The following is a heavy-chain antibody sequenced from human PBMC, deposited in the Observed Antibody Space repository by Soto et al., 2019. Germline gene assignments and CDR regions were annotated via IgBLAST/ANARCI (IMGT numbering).Heavy chain of an antibody. CDR2: VHHSWGS. D-gene: IGHD3-10*01. CDR1: GGSISSYY. V-gene: IGHV4-59*08. Sequence: QVQLQESGPGLVKPSETLSLSCTVSGGSISSYYWSWFRQSPGKRMEWIGYVHHSWGSSYNPSLQSRVALSLVTSKSQFSLKVTSVTATDTAVYYCARQGFGPLHGLVDVWGQGPTVTVSS. CDR3: ARQGFGPLHGLVDV. J-gene: IGHJ6*02.